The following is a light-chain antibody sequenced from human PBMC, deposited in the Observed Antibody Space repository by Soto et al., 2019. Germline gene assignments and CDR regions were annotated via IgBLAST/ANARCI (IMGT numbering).Light chain of an antibody. J-gene: IGLJ2*01. Sequence: QSVLTQPPSASGTPGQRVTISCSGSRSNIVSNTVNWYQHLPGAAPKLLMYAYSQRPSGIPDRFSGSKSGASASLAISGLQSEDEADYYCATWDDSLRAVVFGGGTKLTVL. CDR3: ATWDDSLRAVV. CDR2: AYS. V-gene: IGLV1-44*01. CDR1: RSNIVSNT.